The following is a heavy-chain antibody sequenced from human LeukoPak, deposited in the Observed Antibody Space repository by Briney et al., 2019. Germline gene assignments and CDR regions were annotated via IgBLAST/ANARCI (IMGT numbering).Heavy chain of an antibody. CDR1: GFTFSSYG. Sequence: GRSLRLSCAASGFTFSSYGMHWVRQAPGRGLEWVAVISYDGSNKYYADSVKGRFTISRDNSKNTLYLQMNSLRAEDTAVYYCAKDPPLTYWGQGTLVTVSS. V-gene: IGHV3-30*18. CDR2: ISYDGSNK. J-gene: IGHJ4*02. CDR3: AKDPPLTY.